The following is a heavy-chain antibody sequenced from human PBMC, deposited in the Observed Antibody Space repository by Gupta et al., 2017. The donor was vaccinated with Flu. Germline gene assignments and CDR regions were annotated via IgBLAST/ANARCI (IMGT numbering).Heavy chain of an antibody. V-gene: IGHV1-18*01. J-gene: IGHJ2*01. CDR1: GYSFSSYG. D-gene: IGHD6-19*01. CDR3: ARIYSSGWFEGYFDL. Sequence: QVQLVQSGAEVKRPGASVKVSCKASGYSFSSYGITWGRQAPGQGLERMGWISAYDGHTNFAQKFQGRVTMTTDTSTNTAYMELRSLRSDDTATYYCARIYSSGWFEGYFDLWGRGTLVTVSS. CDR2: ISAYDGHT.